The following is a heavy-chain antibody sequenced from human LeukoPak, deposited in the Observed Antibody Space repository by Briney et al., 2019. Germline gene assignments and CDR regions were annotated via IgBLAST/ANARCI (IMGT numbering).Heavy chain of an antibody. CDR3: TTPRREYKYGYHYYGMDV. D-gene: IGHD5-18*01. V-gene: IGHV3-15*01. J-gene: IGHJ6*02. CDR1: GFTFNNAW. CDR2: IKSKTDGETT. Sequence: GGSLRLSCAASGFTFNNAWMTWVRQAAGKGLEWVGRIKSKTDGETTDYAAPVEGRFIILRDDSKSTLYLQMNSLKTEDTAVYYCTTPRREYKYGYHYYGMDVWGQGTTVTVSS.